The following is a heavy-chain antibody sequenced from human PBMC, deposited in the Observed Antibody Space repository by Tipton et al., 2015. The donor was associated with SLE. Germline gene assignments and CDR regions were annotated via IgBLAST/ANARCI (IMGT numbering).Heavy chain of an antibody. Sequence: SLRLSCTASGFIFNDYFMSWIRQAPGEGLEWISSINSLTTTIHYADSVKGRFTISRDSAKTSLYLQMNSLRAEDTAVYFCAREGIRGYSGYDFYFDYWGQGTLVTVSS. J-gene: IGHJ4*02. CDR2: INSLTTTI. CDR3: AREGIRGYSGYDFYFDY. CDR1: GFIFNDYF. V-gene: IGHV3-11*04. D-gene: IGHD5-12*01.